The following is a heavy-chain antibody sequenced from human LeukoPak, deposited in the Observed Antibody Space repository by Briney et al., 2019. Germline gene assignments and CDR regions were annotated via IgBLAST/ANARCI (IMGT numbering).Heavy chain of an antibody. D-gene: IGHD2-15*01. CDR2: ISYDGSNK. CDR3: AVLVAATQGLDY. Sequence: PGRSLRLSCAASGFTFSSYGMHWVRQAPGKGLEWVAVISYDGSNKYYADSVKGRFTISRDNSKNTLYLQMNSLRAEDTAVYYCAVLVAATQGLDYWGQGTLVTVSS. CDR1: GFTFSSYG. J-gene: IGHJ4*02. V-gene: IGHV3-30*03.